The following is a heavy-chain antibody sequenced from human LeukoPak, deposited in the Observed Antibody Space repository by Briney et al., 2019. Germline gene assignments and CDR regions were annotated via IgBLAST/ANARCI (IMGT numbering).Heavy chain of an antibody. Sequence: GGSLRLSCAASGFTFSDYYMSWIRQAPGKGLEWVSYISSSGSTIYYADSVKGRFTISRDNAKNSLYLQMNSLRAEDTAVYYCARENGDILTGYYYYGMDVWGQGTTVTVSS. V-gene: IGHV3-11*01. CDR1: GFTFSDYY. CDR3: ARENGDILTGYYYYGMDV. J-gene: IGHJ6*02. D-gene: IGHD3-9*01. CDR2: ISSSGSTI.